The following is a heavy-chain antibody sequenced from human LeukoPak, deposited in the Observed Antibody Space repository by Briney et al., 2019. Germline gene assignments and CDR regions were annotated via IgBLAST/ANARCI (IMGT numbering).Heavy chain of an antibody. CDR2: IHHSGST. CDR1: GYSISSGYY. D-gene: IGHD6-13*01. J-gene: IGHJ4*02. V-gene: IGHV4-38-2*02. Sequence: SETLSLTCTVSGYSISSGYYWGWIRQPPGKGLQWIGSIHHSGSTYYNPSLKSRVTISVDTSKNQFSLRLSSVTAADTAVYYCARAGSSSWYLDYWGQGTLVTVSS. CDR3: ARAGSSSWYLDY.